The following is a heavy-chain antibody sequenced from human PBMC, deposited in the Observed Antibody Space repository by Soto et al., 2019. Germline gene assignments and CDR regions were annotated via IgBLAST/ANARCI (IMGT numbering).Heavy chain of an antibody. CDR2: ISGSGGST. CDR1: GFTFSSYA. V-gene: IGHV3-23*01. D-gene: IGHD2-2*01. Sequence: EVQLLESGGGLVQPGGSLRLSCAASGFTFSSYAMNWVRQAPGKGLEWVSAISGSGGSTYYADSVKGRFTISRDNSKNTVYLEINRLGGGDTGVYYCGKGVEVTAGPFDYWGQGTLVTVSS. CDR3: GKGVEVTAGPFDY. J-gene: IGHJ4*02.